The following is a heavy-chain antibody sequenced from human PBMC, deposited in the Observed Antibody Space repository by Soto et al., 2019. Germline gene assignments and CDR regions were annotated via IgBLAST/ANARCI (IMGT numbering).Heavy chain of an antibody. Sequence: PGGSLRLSCAASGFTFSSYGMHWVRQAPGKGLEWVAVISYDGSNKYYADSVKGRFTISRDNSKNTLYLQMNSLRAEDTAVYYCAKDWTGLRYFDRGSLDNWFDPWGQGT. CDR2: ISYDGSNK. CDR1: GFTFSSYG. CDR3: AKDWTGLRYFDRGSLDNWFDP. V-gene: IGHV3-30*18. D-gene: IGHD3-9*01. J-gene: IGHJ5*02.